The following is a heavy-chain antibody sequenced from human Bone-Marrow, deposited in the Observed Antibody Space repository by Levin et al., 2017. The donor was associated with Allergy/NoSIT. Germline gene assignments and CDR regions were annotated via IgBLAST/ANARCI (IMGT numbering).Heavy chain of an antibody. Sequence: GGSLRLSCAASGFTFSNAWMSWVRQAPGKGLEWVGRIKSKTDGGTTDYAAPVKGRFTISRDDSKNTLYLQMNSLKTEDTAVYYCTTDRPRAIVVPNDAFDIWGQGTMVTVSS. CDR2: IKSKTDGGTT. D-gene: IGHD3-22*01. J-gene: IGHJ3*02. V-gene: IGHV3-15*01. CDR1: GFTFSNAW. CDR3: TTDRPRAIVVPNDAFDI.